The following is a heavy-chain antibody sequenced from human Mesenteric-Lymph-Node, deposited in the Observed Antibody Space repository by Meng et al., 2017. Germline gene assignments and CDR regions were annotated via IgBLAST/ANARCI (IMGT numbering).Heavy chain of an antibody. V-gene: IGHV1-69*04. J-gene: IGHJ4*02. D-gene: IGHD5-18*01. CDR3: ARVSSGYSYGYYFDY. CDR1: GYTFTSYG. Sequence: QVQLVQSGAEVKKPGASVKVSCKASGYTFTSYGISWVRQAPGQGLEWMGRIIPILGIANYAQKFQGRVTITADKSTSTAYMELSSLRSEDTAVYYCARVSSGYSYGYYFDYWGQGTLVTVSS. CDR2: IIPILGIA.